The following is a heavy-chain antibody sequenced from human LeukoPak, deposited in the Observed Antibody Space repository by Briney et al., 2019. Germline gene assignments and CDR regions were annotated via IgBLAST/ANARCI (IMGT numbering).Heavy chain of an antibody. V-gene: IGHV3-48*03. CDR2: ISSSGSTI. CDR3: ARAGEDGYSYGYRGANWFDP. Sequence: GGSLRLSCAASGFTFSGYEMNWVRQAPGKWLEWVSYISSSGSTIYYADSVKGRFTISRDNAKNSLYLQMNSLRAEDTAVYYCARAGEDGYSYGYRGANWFDPWGQGTLVTVSS. J-gene: IGHJ5*02. D-gene: IGHD5-18*01. CDR1: GFTFSGYE.